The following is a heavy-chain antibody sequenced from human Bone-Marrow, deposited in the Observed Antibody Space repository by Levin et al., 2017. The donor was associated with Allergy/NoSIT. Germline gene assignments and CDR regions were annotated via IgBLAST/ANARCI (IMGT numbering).Heavy chain of an antibody. J-gene: IGHJ6*03. CDR2: IVVGSGNT. Sequence: ASVKVSCKASGFTFTSSAVQWVRQARGQRLEWIGWIVVGSGNTNYAQKFQERVTITRDMSTSTAYMELSSLRSEDTAVYYCAADPFGCVQPPPGCRNYYYMDVWGKGTTVTVSS. V-gene: IGHV1-58*01. D-gene: IGHD3-3*01. CDR1: GFTFTSSA. CDR3: AADPFGCVQPPPGCRNYYYMDV.